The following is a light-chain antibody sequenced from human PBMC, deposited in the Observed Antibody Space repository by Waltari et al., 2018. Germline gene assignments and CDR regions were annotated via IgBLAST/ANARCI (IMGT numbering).Light chain of an antibody. J-gene: IGLJ3*02. CDR3: YAAADNNSWV. Sequence: SYELTQPSSVSVSPGQTARITCSGDVLAKKYARWFQQKPGQAPVPVIYKDSERPAGIPERFSVSSSGTTVTLTISGAQVEDEADYYCYAAADNNSWVFGGGTKLTVL. CDR2: KDS. CDR1: VLAKKY. V-gene: IGLV3-27*01.